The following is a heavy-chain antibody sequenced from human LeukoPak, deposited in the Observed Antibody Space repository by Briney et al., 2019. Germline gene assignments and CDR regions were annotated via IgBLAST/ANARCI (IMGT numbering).Heavy chain of an antibody. CDR3: ARCLGGYYYFYFDY. Sequence: SETLSLTCTVSGGSISSGGYYWSWIRKHPGKGLEWIGYIYYSGSTYYNPSLKSRVTISVDTSKNQFSLKLSSVTAADTAVYYCARCLGGYYYFYFDYWGQGTLVTVSS. J-gene: IGHJ4*02. V-gene: IGHV4-31*03. CDR1: GGSISSGGYY. CDR2: IYYSGST. D-gene: IGHD3-10*01.